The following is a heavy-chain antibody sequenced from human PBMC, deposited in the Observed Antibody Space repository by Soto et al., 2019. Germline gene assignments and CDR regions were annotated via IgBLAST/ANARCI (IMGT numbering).Heavy chain of an antibody. D-gene: IGHD4-17*01. CDR2: IVVGSGNT. CDR1: GFTFTSSA. CDR3: AAGTNDYGDFFPFDY. Sequence: QMQLVQSGPEVKKPGTSVKVSCKASGFTFTSSAVQWVRQARGQRLEWKGWIVVGSGNTNYAQKFQERVTLTRDMSTSTAYMELSSLRSEDTAVYYCAAGTNDYGDFFPFDYWGQGTLVTVSS. V-gene: IGHV1-58*01. J-gene: IGHJ4*02.